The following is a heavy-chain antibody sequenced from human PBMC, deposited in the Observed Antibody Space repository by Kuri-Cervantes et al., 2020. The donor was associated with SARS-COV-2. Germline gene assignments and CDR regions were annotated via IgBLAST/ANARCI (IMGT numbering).Heavy chain of an antibody. D-gene: IGHD2-2*01. CDR2: ISSSSSYI. CDR1: GFTFSSYS. V-gene: IGHV3-21*01. Sequence: GESLKISCAASGFTFSSYSMNWVRQAPGKGLEWVSSISSSSSYIYYADSVKGRFTISRDNAKNSLYLQMNSLRAEDTAVYYCARDRGYCSSNCWFDPWGQGTLVTVSS. J-gene: IGHJ5*02. CDR3: ARDRGYCSSNCWFDP.